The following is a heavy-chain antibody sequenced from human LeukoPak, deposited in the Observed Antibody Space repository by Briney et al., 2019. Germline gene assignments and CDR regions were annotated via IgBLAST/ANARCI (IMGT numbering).Heavy chain of an antibody. V-gene: IGHV3-33*01. Sequence: GGSLRLSCAASGFTFSSYGMHWVRQASGKGLEWVAVIWYDGSNKYYADSVKGRFTISRDNSKNTLYLQMSSLRAEDTAVYYCARAPDAFDIWGQGTMVTVSS. CDR3: ARAPDAFDI. CDR1: GFTFSSYG. CDR2: IWYDGSNK. J-gene: IGHJ3*02.